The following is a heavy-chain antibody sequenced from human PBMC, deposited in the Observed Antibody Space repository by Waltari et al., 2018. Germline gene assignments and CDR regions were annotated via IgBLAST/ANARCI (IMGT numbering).Heavy chain of an antibody. D-gene: IGHD3-10*01. Sequence: QVQLQESGPGLVKPSETLSLTCAVSGYSINSGYYWGWIRQPPGKGLEWMGGIIPIFGTANYAQKFQGRVTITADESTSTAYMELSSLRSEDTAVYYCARDSFPGYGSLPDYWGQGTLVTVSS. CDR2: IIPIFGTA. CDR1: GYSINSGY. V-gene: IGHV1-69*01. J-gene: IGHJ4*02. CDR3: ARDSFPGYGSLPDY.